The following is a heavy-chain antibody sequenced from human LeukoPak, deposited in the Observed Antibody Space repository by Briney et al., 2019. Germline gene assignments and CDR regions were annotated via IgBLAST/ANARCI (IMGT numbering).Heavy chain of an antibody. J-gene: IGHJ6*02. V-gene: IGHV3-21*01. D-gene: IGHD2-15*01. CDR2: ISSSSSYI. CDR3: VREVVDYYGMDV. CDR1: GFTFSSYS. Sequence: GGSLRLSCAASGFTFSSYSMNWVRQAPGKGLEWVSSISSSSSYIYYADSVKGRFTISRDNAKNSLYLQMNSLRAEDTAVYYCVREVVDYYGMDVWGQGTTVTVSS.